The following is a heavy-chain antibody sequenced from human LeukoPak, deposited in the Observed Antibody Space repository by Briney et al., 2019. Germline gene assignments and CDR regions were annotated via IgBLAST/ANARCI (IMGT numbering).Heavy chain of an antibody. D-gene: IGHD5-18*01. CDR1: GFTFSGSA. V-gene: IGHV3-73*01. J-gene: IGHJ6*02. CDR2: IKSKANRYAT. CDR3: TCWDIAKINYAMVV. Sequence: GGSLKLSCAASGFTFSGSAMHWVRQASGKGLEWVGRIKSKANRYATAYAASVKGRFTISSDDTKNMSYLQINSRNTEATVLYSYTCWDIAKINYAMVVSGQGTSVTVSS.